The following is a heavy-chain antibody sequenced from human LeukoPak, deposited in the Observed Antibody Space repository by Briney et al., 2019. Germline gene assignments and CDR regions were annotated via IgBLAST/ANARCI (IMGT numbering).Heavy chain of an antibody. V-gene: IGHV3-74*01. D-gene: IGHD3-22*01. J-gene: IGHJ5*02. CDR3: ARDLGQYYDTSDNWFDP. CDR1: GFTFSNYW. Sequence: GGSLRLSCAASGFTFSNYWMHWVRQAPGKGLVWVSRISDGINTSYADSVKGRFTISRDNAKNTLNLQMNSLRAEDTAVYYCARDLGQYYDTSDNWFDPWGRGTLVTVSS. CDR2: ISDGINT.